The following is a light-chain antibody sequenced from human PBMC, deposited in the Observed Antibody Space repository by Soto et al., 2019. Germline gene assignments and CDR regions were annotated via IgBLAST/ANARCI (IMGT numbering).Light chain of an antibody. CDR1: SSDVGSYNQ. CDR2: EVS. J-gene: IGLJ1*01. Sequence: QSALTQPASGSGSPGQSTTISCTGTSSDVGSYNQVSWYQQHPGRAPRLMIYEVSNRPSGVSNRFSGSKSGNTASLTISGLQAEGEADYYCSSYTTSSTYVVGPGTKVTVL. CDR3: SSYTTSSTYV. V-gene: IGLV2-14*01.